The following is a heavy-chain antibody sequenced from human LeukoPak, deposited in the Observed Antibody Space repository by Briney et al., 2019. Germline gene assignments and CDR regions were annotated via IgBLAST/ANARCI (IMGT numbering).Heavy chain of an antibody. CDR3: ARGRYGDYERYFDY. J-gene: IGHJ4*02. Sequence: EPSETLSLTCAVYGGSFRGYYWSWIRQPPGKGLEWIGGINHSGSTNYNPSLKSRVTISVDTSKNQFSLKLSSVTAADTAVYSCARGRYGDYERYFDYWGQGTLVTVSS. CDR1: GGSFRGYY. D-gene: IGHD4-17*01. CDR2: INHSGST. V-gene: IGHV4-34*01.